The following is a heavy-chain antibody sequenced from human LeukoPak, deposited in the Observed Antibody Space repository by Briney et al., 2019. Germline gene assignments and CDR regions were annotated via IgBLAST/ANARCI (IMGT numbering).Heavy chain of an antibody. Sequence: GGSLRLSCAASGFTFSIYEMNWVRQAPGKGLEWVSHISSNGSTIFYADSVRGRFTISRDNAKNSLYLQMNSLRAVDSAVYYCTRSLSAVGDWGQGTLVTVSS. V-gene: IGHV3-48*03. J-gene: IGHJ4*02. CDR2: ISSNGSTI. CDR3: TRSLSAVGD. D-gene: IGHD5-18*01. CDR1: GFTFSIYE.